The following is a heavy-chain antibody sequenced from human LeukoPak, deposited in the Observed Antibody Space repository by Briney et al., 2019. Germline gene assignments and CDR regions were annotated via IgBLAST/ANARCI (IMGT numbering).Heavy chain of an antibody. CDR2: INPNSGGT. Sequence: ASVKVSCKASGYTFTGYYMHWVRQAPGQGLEWMGWINPNSGGTNYAQKFQGRVTMTRDTSISTAYMELSRLRSDDTAVYYCARDLHHFYDSSAHYMGAPAYWGQGTLVTVSS. D-gene: IGHD3-22*01. J-gene: IGHJ4*02. CDR3: ARDLHHFYDSSAHYMGAPAY. CDR1: GYTFTGYY. V-gene: IGHV1-2*02.